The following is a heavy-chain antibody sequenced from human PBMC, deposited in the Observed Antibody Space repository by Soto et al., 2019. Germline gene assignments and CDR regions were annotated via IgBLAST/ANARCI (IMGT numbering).Heavy chain of an antibody. D-gene: IGHD5-12*01. CDR1: GGSISSSNW. V-gene: IGHV4-4*02. Sequence: PSETLSLTCAGSGGSISSSNWWGWVRQPPGKGLEWIGEIYHSGGTNYNPSLKSRVTISVDKSKNQFSLKLSSVTAADTAVYYCARDNLRRTTSRGYYYGMDVWGQGTTVTVSS. CDR2: IYHSGGT. J-gene: IGHJ6*02. CDR3: ARDNLRRTTSRGYYYGMDV.